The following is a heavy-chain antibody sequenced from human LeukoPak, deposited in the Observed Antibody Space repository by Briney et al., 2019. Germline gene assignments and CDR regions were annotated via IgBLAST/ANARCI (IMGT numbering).Heavy chain of an antibody. CDR2: IYSSGST. Sequence: PSETLSLTCSVSGGSINSYYWSWIRQPAGKGLEWIGRIYSSGSTNYSPSLKSRVTMSVDTSKNQFSLKLSSVTAADTAVHYCARYGSTVFDIWGRGTMVTVSS. D-gene: IGHD2-2*03. CDR1: GGSINSYY. V-gene: IGHV4-4*07. J-gene: IGHJ3*02. CDR3: ARYGSTVFDI.